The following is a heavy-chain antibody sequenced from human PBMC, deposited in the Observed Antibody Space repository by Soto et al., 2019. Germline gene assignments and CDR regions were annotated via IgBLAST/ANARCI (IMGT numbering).Heavy chain of an antibody. CDR3: ALSPFFCSGSGCFGY. Sequence: DVHLVETGGDLIQPGGSLRLSCAASGFTVSNNYMNWVRQAPGKGLEWVSGLYSGGSTSYSDSVKGRFTISRDDSKNTRNLHRTGLRAEAPAGYFWALSPFFCSGSGCFGYWGQEPLVTVSS. D-gene: IGHD3-10*01. CDR2: LYSGGST. J-gene: IGHJ4*02. CDR1: GFTVSNNY. V-gene: IGHV3-53*02.